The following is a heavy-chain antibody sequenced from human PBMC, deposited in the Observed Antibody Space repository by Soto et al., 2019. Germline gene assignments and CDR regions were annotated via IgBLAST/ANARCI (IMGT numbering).Heavy chain of an antibody. D-gene: IGHD3-9*01. V-gene: IGHV4-39*01. J-gene: IGHJ4*02. Sequence: QLQLQESGPGLVKPSETLSLTCSVSDDSINSDKYYWGWIRQPPGKGLEWIGSVYYRGNAYYNPSPQTRVTITPNKSMYQFFLKLKPVTAADSAVYFCARLEGLATISYYFDFWGPGALVTVSS. CDR1: DDSINSDKYY. CDR3: ARLEGLATISYYFDF. CDR2: VYYRGNA.